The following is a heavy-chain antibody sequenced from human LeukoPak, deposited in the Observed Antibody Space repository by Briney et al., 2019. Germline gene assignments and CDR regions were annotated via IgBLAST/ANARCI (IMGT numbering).Heavy chain of an antibody. V-gene: IGHV3-7*05. CDR3: ARGGWYYFNY. Sequence: GGSLRLSCAASGFSFSTHWMSWVRQAPGKGLEWVANIKQDGSEKYYVDSVKGRFTISRDNAKNSLYLQVNSLRAEDTAVYYCARGGWYYFNYWGQGTLVTVSS. J-gene: IGHJ4*02. D-gene: IGHD6-19*01. CDR2: IKQDGSEK. CDR1: GFSFSTHW.